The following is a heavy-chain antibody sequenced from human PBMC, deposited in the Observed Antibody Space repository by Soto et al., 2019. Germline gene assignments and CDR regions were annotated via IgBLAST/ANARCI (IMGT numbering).Heavy chain of an antibody. CDR3: ARGGGGGLFEH. CDR1: GFPFSDYY. V-gene: IGHV3-11*06. Sequence: PGGSLRLSCATSGFPFSDYYMIWIRQAPGKGLEWLSHISPKSTYRNYADSVKGRFTISRDNTKSSLFLQMNSLGVEDTAVYYCARGGGGGLFEHWGQGVLVTVSS. J-gene: IGHJ4*02. CDR2: ISPKSTYR. D-gene: IGHD2-21*01.